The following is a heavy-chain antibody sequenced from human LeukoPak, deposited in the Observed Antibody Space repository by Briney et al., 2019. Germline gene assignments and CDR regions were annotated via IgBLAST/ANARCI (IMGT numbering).Heavy chain of an antibody. V-gene: IGHV3-74*01. Sequence: GGSLRLSCAASGFTFSNYWMHWVRQAPGKGLVWVSRINGDGRVTSSADSVKGRFTISRDNAKNTLYLQMNSLRAEDTAVYYCTRAVSHYDSSGCNYYFDYWGQGTLVTVSS. J-gene: IGHJ4*02. CDR3: TRAVSHYDSSGCNYYFDY. D-gene: IGHD3-22*01. CDR1: GFTFSNYW. CDR2: INGDGRVT.